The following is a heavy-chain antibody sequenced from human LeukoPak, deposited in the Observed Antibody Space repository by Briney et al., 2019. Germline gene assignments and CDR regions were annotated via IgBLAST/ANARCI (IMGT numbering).Heavy chain of an antibody. V-gene: IGHV3-30*04. CDR3: ARVGGYSYGPFYYYYYGMDV. Sequence: GRSLRLSCAASGFTFSSYAMHWVGQAPGKGLEWVAVISYDGSNKYYADSVKGRFTISRDNSKNTLYLQMNSLRAEDTAVYYCARVGGYSYGPFYYYYYGMDVWGQGTTVTVSS. D-gene: IGHD5-18*01. CDR1: GFTFSSYA. J-gene: IGHJ6*02. CDR2: ISYDGSNK.